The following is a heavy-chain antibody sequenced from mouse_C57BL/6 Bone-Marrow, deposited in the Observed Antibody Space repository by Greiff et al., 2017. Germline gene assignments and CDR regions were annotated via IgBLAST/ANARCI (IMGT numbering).Heavy chain of an antibody. CDR1: GFSLTSYG. J-gene: IGHJ3*01. CDR2: IWSGGNT. V-gene: IGHV2-2*01. CDR3: ARRTGTWVAY. Sequence: VQLQQSGPGLVQPSQSLSITCTVSGFSLTSYGVHWVRQSPGKGLEWLGVIWSGGNTDYNAAFISRLSISKDNSKGQVFFKMNSLQADDTAIYYCARRTGTWVAYWGQGTLVTVSA. D-gene: IGHD4-1*01.